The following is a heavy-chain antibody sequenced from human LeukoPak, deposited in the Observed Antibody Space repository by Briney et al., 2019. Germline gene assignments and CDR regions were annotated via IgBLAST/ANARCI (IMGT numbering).Heavy chain of an antibody. CDR2: IKPDGGDK. J-gene: IGHJ4*02. CDR3: ARTVTSYSAL. CDR1: GFTFSSYW. Sequence: GGSLRLSCAASGFTFSSYWMTWVRQAPGKGLEWVASIKPDGGDKYYADSVKGRFTISRDNAKNSLYLQMNSLRVEDTAVYYCARTVTSYSALWGQGTLVAVSS. V-gene: IGHV3-7*01. D-gene: IGHD2-21*01.